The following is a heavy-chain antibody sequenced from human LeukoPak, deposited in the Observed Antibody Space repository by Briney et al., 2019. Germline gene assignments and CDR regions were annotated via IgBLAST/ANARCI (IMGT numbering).Heavy chain of an antibody. CDR1: GFTVYSYY. D-gene: IGHD3-9*01. Sequence: GGSLRLSCAASGFTVYSYYMTWVRQAPGKGLEWISVIYSGGSTYYADSVKDKFTISRDISKNTVYLQMNTLRVEDKAIYYCAGTHSDSHSPLKSLTGYYTAYWGQGTLVTVSS. V-gene: IGHV3-66*01. J-gene: IGHJ4*02. CDR3: AGTHSDSHSPLKSLTGYYTAY. CDR2: IYSGGST.